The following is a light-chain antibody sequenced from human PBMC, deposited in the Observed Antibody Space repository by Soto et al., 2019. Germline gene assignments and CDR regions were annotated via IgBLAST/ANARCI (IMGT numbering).Light chain of an antibody. V-gene: IGKV3-20*01. CDR2: GPS. CDR1: QTVNSRH. Sequence: ESLLTQSPGTLSLSPGERATLSCRASQTVNSRHLNWYQHKPGQAPRLLIYGPSIRAAGIPDRFSGSRSGADFSLTITRLEPEDSAVHYGQQFDGSRPAFTFGQGTKLEI. J-gene: IGKJ2*01. CDR3: QQFDGSRPAFT.